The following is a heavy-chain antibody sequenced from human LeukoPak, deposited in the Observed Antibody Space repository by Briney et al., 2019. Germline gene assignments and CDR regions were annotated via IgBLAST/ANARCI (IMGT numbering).Heavy chain of an antibody. CDR3: ARGSYDSTWN. Sequence: SSETLSLTCTVSGGSISSSSYYWGWIRQPPGKGLEWIGSIYYSGSTYYNPSLKSRVTISVDTSKNQFSLQLNSVTPEDTAVYYCARGSYDSTWNWGQGTLVTVSS. V-gene: IGHV4-39*01. CDR2: IYYSGST. CDR1: GGSISSSSYY. D-gene: IGHD6-13*01. J-gene: IGHJ4*02.